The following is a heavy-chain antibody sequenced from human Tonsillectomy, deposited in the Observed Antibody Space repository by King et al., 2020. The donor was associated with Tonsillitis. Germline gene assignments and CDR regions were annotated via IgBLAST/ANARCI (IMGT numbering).Heavy chain of an antibody. CDR2: IRSRGDGGTI. CDR1: GFTFSNAW. D-gene: IGHD3-10*01. Sequence: EVQLVESGGGLIKPGESLRLSCVGSGFTFSNAWMTWFRQFPGKGPEWLGRIRSRGDGGTIDYAAPVRGRFTVSRDDSINTFYLHMSNLKIDDSAMYYCTTAGTYSVKDWGQGTLVTVAS. CDR3: TTAGTYSVKD. J-gene: IGHJ4*02. V-gene: IGHV3-15*01.